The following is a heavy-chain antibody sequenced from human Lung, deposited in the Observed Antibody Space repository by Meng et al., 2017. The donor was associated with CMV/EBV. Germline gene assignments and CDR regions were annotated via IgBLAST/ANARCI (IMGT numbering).Heavy chain of an antibody. J-gene: IGHJ4*02. CDR1: RDIVSSNSAA. D-gene: IGHD4-23*01. V-gene: IGHV6-1*01. CDR2: TYYRSKWYH. Sequence: QVQCEQSGPGLVKPSQTLSLTCAISRDIVSSNSAAWHWIRQPPSRGLEWLGRTYYRSKWYHEYAVSVKSRITISPDTPKNQFSLQLNSMTPEDTAVYYCARGINGGCGDWGQGTLVTVSS. CDR3: ARGINGGCGD.